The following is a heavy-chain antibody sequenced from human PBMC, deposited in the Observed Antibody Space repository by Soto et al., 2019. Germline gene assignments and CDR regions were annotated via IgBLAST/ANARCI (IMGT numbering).Heavy chain of an antibody. CDR3: MTTNGAYYYDSSY. D-gene: IGHD3-22*01. CDR1: VDSINNDDHF. Sequence: SETLSLTCTVSVDSINNDDHFWTWIRQRPGQGLEWIGYIFYSGATYYNPSLKARVTISIDKSRKYFSLDLSSVTAADTAVYYCMTTNGAYYYDSSYLGQGTLIIVS. V-gene: IGHV4-30-4*08. CDR2: IFYSGAT. J-gene: IGHJ4*02.